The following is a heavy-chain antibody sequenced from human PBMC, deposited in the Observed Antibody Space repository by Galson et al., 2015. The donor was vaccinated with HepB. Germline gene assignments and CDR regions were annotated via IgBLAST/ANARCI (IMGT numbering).Heavy chain of an antibody. CDR2: IRYDGSNK. D-gene: IGHD5-12*01. V-gene: IGHV3-30*02. CDR3: AKTLTRGTYSGYDGYYFDY. Sequence: SLRLSCAASGFTFSSYGMHWVRQAPGKGLEWVAFIRYDGSNKYYADSVKGRFTISRDNSKNTLYLQMNSLRAEDTAVYYCAKTLTRGTYSGYDGYYFDYWGQGTLVTVSS. CDR1: GFTFSSYG. J-gene: IGHJ4*02.